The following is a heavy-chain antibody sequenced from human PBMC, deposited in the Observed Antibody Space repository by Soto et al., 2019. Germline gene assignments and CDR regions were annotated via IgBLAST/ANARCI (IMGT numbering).Heavy chain of an antibody. J-gene: IGHJ4*02. D-gene: IGHD1-7*01. CDR3: AAATTWNFHFHY. CDR1: GFTYRNYA. V-gene: IGHV3-33*08. Sequence: GSLRLSCAASGFTYRNYAMSWVRQAPGKGLEWVANIWYDGSNKFYADSVKGRFTISKDNSKNTLYVEMNSLRAEDTAVYYCAAATTWNFHFHYWGQGTQVTVSS. CDR2: IWYDGSNK.